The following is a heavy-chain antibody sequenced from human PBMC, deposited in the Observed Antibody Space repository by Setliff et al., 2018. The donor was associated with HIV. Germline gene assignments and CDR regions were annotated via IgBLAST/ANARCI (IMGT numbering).Heavy chain of an antibody. V-gene: IGHV4-59*01. CDR1: GGSINNYF. J-gene: IGHJ4*02. CDR2: IYYSGET. CDR3: ARHDTEYSSYPIDY. Sequence: SETLSLTCTVSGGSINNYFWSWIRQSPGRGLEWIGYIYYSGETNYNPSLKSRVTFSVDTSKNQFSLKLSSVTAAVSAVYYCARHDTEYSSYPIDYWGQGNLVTVSS. D-gene: IGHD6-6*01.